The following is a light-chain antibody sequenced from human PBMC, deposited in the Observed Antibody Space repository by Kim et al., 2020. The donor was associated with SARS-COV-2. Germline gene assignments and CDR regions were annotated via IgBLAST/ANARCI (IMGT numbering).Light chain of an antibody. CDR3: QSYDSSLNAFYV. V-gene: IGLV1-40*01. Sequence: VMISCAGTSSTIGAGHDVHWYQQLPGSAPKLLIYADSSRPSGVPDRFSGSKSGTSASLAITGLQAEDEADYFCQSYDSSLNAFYVFGTGTKVTVL. CDR1: SSTIGAGHD. CDR2: ADS. J-gene: IGLJ1*01.